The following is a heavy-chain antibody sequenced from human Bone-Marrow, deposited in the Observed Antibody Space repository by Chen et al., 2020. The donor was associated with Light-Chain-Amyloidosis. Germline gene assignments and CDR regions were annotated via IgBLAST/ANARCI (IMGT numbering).Heavy chain of an antibody. CDR3: ARRRDGYNFDY. D-gene: IGHD5-12*01. J-gene: IGHJ4*02. Sequence: AQSGPEVKKPGESLKISCKGPGYTFPNYWIGWVRQMPGKGLEWMGVIYPDDSDARYSPSFEGQVTISADKSITTAYLQWRSLKASDTAMYYCARRRDGYNFDYWGQGTLVTVSS. V-gene: IGHV5-51*01. CDR1: GYTFPNYW. CDR2: IYPDDSDA.